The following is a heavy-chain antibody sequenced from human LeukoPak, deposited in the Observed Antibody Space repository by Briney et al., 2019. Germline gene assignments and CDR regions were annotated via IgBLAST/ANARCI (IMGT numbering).Heavy chain of an antibody. CDR1: GYTFTSYG. CDR3: ARDHGGATYDWFDP. J-gene: IGHJ5*02. D-gene: IGHD1-26*01. V-gene: IGHV1-18*01. Sequence: ASVKVSCKASGYTFTSYGISLVRQAPGQGLEWMGWISAYNGNTNYAQKLQGRVTMTTDTSTSTAYMELRSLRSDDTAVYYCARDHGGATYDWFDPWGQGALVTVSS. CDR2: ISAYNGNT.